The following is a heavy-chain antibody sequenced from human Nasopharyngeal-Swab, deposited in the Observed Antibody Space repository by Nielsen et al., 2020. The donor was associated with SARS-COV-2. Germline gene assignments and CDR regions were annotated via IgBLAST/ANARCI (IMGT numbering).Heavy chain of an antibody. J-gene: IGHJ4*02. V-gene: IGHV1-2*06. CDR2: INPNSGGT. D-gene: IGHD6-19*01. Sequence: ASVQVTCKASVYTFTAYYMHCVRQAAAQEAEWMGRINPNSGGTNYVQKFQGRVSMTRDTSISKVYMDLNRLTSDDSTVYYCARSYSSGWADFDSWGQGTLVTVSS. CDR1: VYTFTAYY. CDR3: ARSYSSGWADFDS.